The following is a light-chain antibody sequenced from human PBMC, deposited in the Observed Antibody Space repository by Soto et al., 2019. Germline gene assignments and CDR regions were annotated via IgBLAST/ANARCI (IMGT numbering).Light chain of an antibody. CDR1: QSISSW. J-gene: IGKJ2*01. CDR2: YAS. V-gene: IGKV1-5*01. CDR3: QQYNSYAQFT. Sequence: DVQMTQSPSTLSASVGDRVTITCRASQSISSWLAWYKQKPGRAPNLLIYYASTLQSGVSSRFSGSGSGTEFTLTITRLQPDDCATSYCQQYNSYAQFTFGQGTKLEIK.